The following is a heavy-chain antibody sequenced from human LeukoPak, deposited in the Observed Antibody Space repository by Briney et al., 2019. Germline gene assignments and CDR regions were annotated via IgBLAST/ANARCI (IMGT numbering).Heavy chain of an antibody. CDR2: ISWSSGSL. J-gene: IGHJ4*02. CDR3: AKEYSGYDFDY. Sequence: GGTLRLSCAASGFTFDEYAMHWVRQAPGKGLEWVSGISWSSGSLGYAGSVKGRFTISRDNAKNSLYLQMNSLRPEDTAVYYCAKEYSGYDFDYWGQGTLVTVSS. V-gene: IGHV3-9*01. CDR1: GFTFDEYA. D-gene: IGHD5-12*01.